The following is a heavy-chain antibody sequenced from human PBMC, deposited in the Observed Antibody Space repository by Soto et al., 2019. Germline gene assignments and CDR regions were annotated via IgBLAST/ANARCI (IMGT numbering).Heavy chain of an antibody. CDR2: IKPDGSAQ. Sequence: EVQVVEAGGGLVQPGGSLRLSCAASGFTFSNFWMSWVRQAPGKGLEWVANIKPDGSAQYYVDSVKGRFTISRDNAKNSLYLPMNSLRVEDTAVYYCTRERLANYWGQGTLVSVSS. CDR3: TRERLANY. CDR1: GFTFSNFW. J-gene: IGHJ4*02. V-gene: IGHV3-7*01. D-gene: IGHD4-17*01.